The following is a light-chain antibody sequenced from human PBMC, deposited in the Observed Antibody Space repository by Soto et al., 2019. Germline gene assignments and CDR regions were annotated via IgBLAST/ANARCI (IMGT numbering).Light chain of an antibody. Sequence: DIQMTQSPSSLSASVGDRVTIACQASQDISNNLNWYQQKPGKAPNLLISGASNLETGVPSRFSGGGSGTDFTVTISGLQPEDIATYFCQQCDSLPYTFGQGTKLEIK. CDR3: QQCDSLPYT. J-gene: IGKJ2*01. CDR1: QDISNN. V-gene: IGKV1-33*01. CDR2: GAS.